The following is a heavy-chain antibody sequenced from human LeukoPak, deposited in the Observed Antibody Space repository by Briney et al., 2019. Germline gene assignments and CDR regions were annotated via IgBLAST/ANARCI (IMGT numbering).Heavy chain of an antibody. J-gene: IGHJ6*02. V-gene: IGHV4-31*03. CDR2: VYYSGNT. D-gene: IGHD1-1*01. CDR3: ARDRGSRGMDV. Sequence: SETLSLTCSVSGGSISSGVYYWTWIRQHPGSGLEWIGFVYYSGNTYYNPSLKSRVTISVDTSKNQFSLKVSSMTAADTAVYDCARDRGSRGMDVWGQGTTVTVSS. CDR1: GGSISSGVYY.